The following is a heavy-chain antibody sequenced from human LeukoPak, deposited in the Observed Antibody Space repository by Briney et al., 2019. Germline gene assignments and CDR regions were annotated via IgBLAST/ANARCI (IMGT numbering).Heavy chain of an antibody. J-gene: IGHJ5*02. CDR3: ARHCSGGSCYRGWESWFDP. Sequence: PGGSLRLSCAASGFTFSSYWMSWVRQAPGKGLEWVANIKQDGSEKYYVDSVKGRFTISRDNAKNSLYLQVNSLRAEDTAVYYCARHCSGGSCYRGWESWFDPWGQGTLVTVSS. CDR1: GFTFSSYW. D-gene: IGHD2-15*01. CDR2: IKQDGSEK. V-gene: IGHV3-7*01.